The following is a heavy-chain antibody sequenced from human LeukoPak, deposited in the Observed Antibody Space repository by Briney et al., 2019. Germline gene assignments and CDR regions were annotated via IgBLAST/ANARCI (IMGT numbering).Heavy chain of an antibody. CDR1: GYTFTSYD. CDR2: MNPNSGNT. D-gene: IGHD3-3*01. V-gene: IGHV1-8*03. CDR3: ARDAFTIFGVVIIQPYFDY. J-gene: IGHJ4*02. Sequence: ASVKVSCKASGYTFTSYDINWVRQATGQGLEWMGWMNPNSGNTGYAQKFQGRVTITRNTSISTAYMELSSLRSEDTAVYYCARDAFTIFGVVIIQPYFDYWGQGTLVTVSS.